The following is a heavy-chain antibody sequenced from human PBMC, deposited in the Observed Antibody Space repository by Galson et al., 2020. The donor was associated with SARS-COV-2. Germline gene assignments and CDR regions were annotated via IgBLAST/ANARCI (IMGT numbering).Heavy chain of an antibody. CDR2: ISWSSGNV. Sequence: GGSLRHSCAASGFTFDDYAMHWVRKAPGKGLERVSGISWSSGNVFYLDSVKGRFTISSDNAKNALYLQMNSLRVEDTALYYCAKGMTPVVTDAFDICGQGSMVTVSS. J-gene: IGHJ3*02. D-gene: IGHD4-17*01. CDR1: GFTFDDYA. V-gene: IGHV3-9*01. CDR3: AKGMTPVVTDAFDI.